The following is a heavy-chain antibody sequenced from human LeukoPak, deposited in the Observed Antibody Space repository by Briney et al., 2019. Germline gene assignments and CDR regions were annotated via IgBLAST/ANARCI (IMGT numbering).Heavy chain of an antibody. CDR2: RNPNSGNT. CDR3: ARRIAAAGTNYWYFDL. V-gene: IGHV1-8*03. D-gene: IGHD6-13*01. CDR1: GYTFTSYD. J-gene: IGHJ2*01. Sequence: ASVKVSCKASGYTFTSYDSNWVRQATGQGLEWMGWRNPNSGNTCYAQKFQGRVTITRNTSISTAYMELSSLRSEDTAVYYCARRIAAAGTNYWYFDLWGRGTLVTVSS.